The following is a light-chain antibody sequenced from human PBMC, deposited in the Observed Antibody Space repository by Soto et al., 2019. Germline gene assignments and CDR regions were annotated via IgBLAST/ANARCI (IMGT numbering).Light chain of an antibody. CDR1: QSISSW. V-gene: IGKV1-5*01. Sequence: DIQMTQSPSALSASVGDRATITCRASQSISSWLAWYQQKPGKAPKLLIYDASTFHSGVPASYSGRGSGTEFTRTSSKLQPDDFATNYCQQYESYSPWTVGQGTKVEIK. J-gene: IGKJ1*01. CDR3: QQYESYSPWT. CDR2: DAS.